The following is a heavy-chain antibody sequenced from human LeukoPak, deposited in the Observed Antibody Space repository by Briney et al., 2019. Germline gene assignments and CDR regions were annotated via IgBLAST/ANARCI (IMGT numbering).Heavy chain of an antibody. V-gene: IGHV3-21*01. J-gene: IGHJ4*02. CDR1: GFTFSSYS. D-gene: IGHD3-22*01. CDR2: ISSSSSYI. CDR3: ARQPRDYYDSSGYYYAAYFDY. Sequence: GGSLRLSCAASGFTFSSYSMNWVRQAPGKGLEWASSISSSSSYIYYADSVKGRFTISRDNAKNSLYLQMNSLRAEDTAVYYCARQPRDYYDSSGYYYAAYFDYWGQGTLVTVSS.